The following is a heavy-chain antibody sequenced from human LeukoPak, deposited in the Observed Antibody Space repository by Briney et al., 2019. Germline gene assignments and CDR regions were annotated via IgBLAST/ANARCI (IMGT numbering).Heavy chain of an antibody. V-gene: IGHV1-18*01. Sequence: GASVKVSCKASGYTFTSYGISWVRQAPGQGLEWMGWISAYNGNTNYAQKLQGRVTMTTDTSTSTAYMELRSLRSDDTAVYYCARCPFVDYELDYYYGMDVWGQGTTVTVS. CDR3: ARCPFVDYELDYYYGMDV. J-gene: IGHJ6*02. CDR1: GYTFTSYG. CDR2: ISAYNGNT. D-gene: IGHD4-17*01.